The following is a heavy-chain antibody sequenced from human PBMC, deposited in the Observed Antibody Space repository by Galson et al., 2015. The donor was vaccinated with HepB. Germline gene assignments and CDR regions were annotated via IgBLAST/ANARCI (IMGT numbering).Heavy chain of an antibody. V-gene: IGHV6-1*01. Sequence: CAISGDSVSSNIAAWNWIRQPPSRGLEWLGRTFYRSKWHNDYAGSVKSRITIKADTSKNQLYLQLKSVTPEDTAMYYCARSDSDYDLDSWGQGTLVTVSS. D-gene: IGHD5-12*01. CDR2: TFYRSKWHN. CDR3: ARSDSDYDLDS. CDR1: GDSVSSNIAA. J-gene: IGHJ4*02.